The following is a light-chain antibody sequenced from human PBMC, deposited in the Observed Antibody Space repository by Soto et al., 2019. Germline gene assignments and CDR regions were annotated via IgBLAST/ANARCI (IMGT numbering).Light chain of an antibody. Sequence: EIVMTQSPLSLPVTPGEPASISCKSSQSLLHSNGYNYLDWYLQKPGQSPQLLIYSGSNRASGVPDRFSVSGSGTDFTLKISSVVAGDVAVYYCVQALQAPFSCGPGTKVDIK. V-gene: IGKV2-28*01. CDR3: VQALQAPFS. CDR1: QSLLHSNGYNY. J-gene: IGKJ3*01. CDR2: SGS.